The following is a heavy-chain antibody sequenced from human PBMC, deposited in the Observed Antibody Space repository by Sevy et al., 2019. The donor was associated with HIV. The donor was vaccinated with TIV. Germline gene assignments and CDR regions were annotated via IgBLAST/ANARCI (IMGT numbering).Heavy chain of an antibody. D-gene: IGHD6-19*01. Sequence: ASMKVSCKASGYTFTSYDINWVRQATGQGLEWMGWMNPNSGNTGYAQKFQGRVTMTRNTSISTAYMELSSLRSEDTAVYYCARLGYSSGIYYYYGMDVWGQGTTVTVSS. J-gene: IGHJ6*02. CDR3: ARLGYSSGIYYYYGMDV. CDR2: MNPNSGNT. V-gene: IGHV1-8*01. CDR1: GYTFTSYD.